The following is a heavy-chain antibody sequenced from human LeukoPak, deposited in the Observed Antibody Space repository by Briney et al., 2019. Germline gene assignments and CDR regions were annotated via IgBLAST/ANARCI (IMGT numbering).Heavy chain of an antibody. Sequence: PSETLSLTCTVSGGSISSYYWGWIRQPPGKGLEWIGSIYYSGSTYYNPSLKSRVTISVDTSKNQFSLKLSSVTAADTAVYYCARQFYYDSSGYLRIDAFDIWGQGTMVTVSS. CDR2: IYYSGST. D-gene: IGHD3-22*01. J-gene: IGHJ3*02. CDR3: ARQFYYDSSGYLRIDAFDI. V-gene: IGHV4-39*01. CDR1: GGSISSYY.